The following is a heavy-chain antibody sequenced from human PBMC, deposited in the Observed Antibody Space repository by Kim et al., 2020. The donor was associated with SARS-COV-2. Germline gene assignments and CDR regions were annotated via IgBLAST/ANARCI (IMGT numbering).Heavy chain of an antibody. D-gene: IGHD3-16*02. CDR3: AKLITFGGVIENDAFDI. Sequence: GGSLRLSCAASGFNFSSYAMSWVRQAPGKGLEWVSAISGSGGSTYYADSVKGRFTISRDNSKNTLYLQMNSLRAEDTAVYYCAKLITFGGVIENDAFDIWGQGTMVTVSS. CDR1: GFNFSSYA. CDR2: ISGSGGST. J-gene: IGHJ3*02. V-gene: IGHV3-23*01.